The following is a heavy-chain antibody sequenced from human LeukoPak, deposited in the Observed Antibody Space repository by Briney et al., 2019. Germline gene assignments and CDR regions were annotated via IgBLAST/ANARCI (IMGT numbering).Heavy chain of an antibody. D-gene: IGHD6-13*01. CDR2: IYHSGST. J-gene: IGHJ4*02. CDR3: ARDPGSSSWIDY. V-gene: IGHV4-38-2*02. Sequence: SGPTLVKPSETLSLTCTVSGYSISSGYYWGWIRQPPGKGLEWIGSIYHSGSTYYNPSLKSRVTISVDASKNHFSLKLSSVTAADTAVYYCARDPGSSSWIDYWGQGTLVTVSS. CDR1: GYSISSGYY.